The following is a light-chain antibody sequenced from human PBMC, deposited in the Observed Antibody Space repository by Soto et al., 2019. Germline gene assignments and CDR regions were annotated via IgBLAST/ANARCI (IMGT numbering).Light chain of an antibody. V-gene: IGKV1-5*03. J-gene: IGKJ5*01. CDR1: QGISSY. Sequence: IQLTQSPSSLSASVGDRVTITCRASQGISSYLAWYQQKPGKAPKLLIYKASTLKSGVPSRFSGSGSGTEFTLTISSLQPDDFATYFCQQYNSYSITFGQGTRLEIK. CDR3: QQYNSYSIT. CDR2: KAS.